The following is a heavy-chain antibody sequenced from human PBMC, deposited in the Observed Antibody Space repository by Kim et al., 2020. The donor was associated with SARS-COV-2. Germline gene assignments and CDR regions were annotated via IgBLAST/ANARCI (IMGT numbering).Heavy chain of an antibody. CDR1: GFTFDDYA. V-gene: IGHV3-9*01. J-gene: IGHJ5*01. Sequence: GGSLRLSCAASGFTFDDYAMHWVRQAPGKDLEWVSGISWSSGSTGYADSVKGRFTISRDNAKNSLYLQMNSLRAEDTALYYCAKESKSVEMATIVKCFYSWGQGTLVTVSS. CDR2: ISWSSGST. CDR3: AKESKSVEMATIVKCFYS. D-gene: IGHD5-12*01.